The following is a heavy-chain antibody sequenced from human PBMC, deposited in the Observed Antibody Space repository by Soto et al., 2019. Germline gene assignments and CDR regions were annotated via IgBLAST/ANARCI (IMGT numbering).Heavy chain of an antibody. D-gene: IGHD6-13*01. Sequence: GGSLRLSCAASGFTFDDYAMHWVRQAPGKGLEWVSGISWNSGSIGYADSVKGRFTISRDNAKNSLYLQMNSLRAEDTALYYCAKDIGAAAGPYYYYYYGMDVWGQGTTVTVSS. CDR3: AKDIGAAAGPYYYYYYGMDV. CDR2: ISWNSGSI. J-gene: IGHJ6*02. V-gene: IGHV3-9*01. CDR1: GFTFDDYA.